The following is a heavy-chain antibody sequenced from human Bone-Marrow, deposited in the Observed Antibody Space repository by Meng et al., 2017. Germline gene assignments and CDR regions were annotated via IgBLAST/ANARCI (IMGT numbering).Heavy chain of an antibody. V-gene: IGHV3-33*01. D-gene: IGHD1-26*01. Sequence: QVQLVEYGGGVVQPGRFLRLSCAASRFTFSSYGMHWVRQAPGKGLEWVAVIWYDGSNKYYADSVKGRFTISRDNSKNTLYLQMNSLRAEDTAVYYCARDSSGSYPSEFDYWGQGTLVTVSS. J-gene: IGHJ4*02. CDR1: RFTFSSYG. CDR3: ARDSSGSYPSEFDY. CDR2: IWYDGSNK.